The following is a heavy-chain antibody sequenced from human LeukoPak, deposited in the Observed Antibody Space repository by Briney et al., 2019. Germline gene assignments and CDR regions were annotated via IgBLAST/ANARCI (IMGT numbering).Heavy chain of an antibody. D-gene: IGHD3-10*01. V-gene: IGHV4-34*01. J-gene: IGHJ5*02. Sequence: SETLSLTCAVYGGSFSGYYWSWIRQPPGKGLEWIGEINHSGSTNYNPSLKSRVTISVDTSKNQFSLKLSSVTAADTAVYYCARGRRITMVRGVIRGWFDPWAREPWSPSPQ. CDR2: INHSGST. CDR3: ARGRRITMVRGVIRGWFDP. CDR1: GGSFSGYY.